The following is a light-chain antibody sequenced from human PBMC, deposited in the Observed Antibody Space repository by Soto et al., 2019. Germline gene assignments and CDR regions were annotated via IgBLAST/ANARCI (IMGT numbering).Light chain of an antibody. CDR3: SAWDNSLNGYV. CDR1: SSNIGSNN. J-gene: IGLJ1*01. Sequence: QSVLTQPLSASASPGQRVTISCSGGSSNIGSNNVAWYQHLPGTAPPRLIFSAGQRPSGVPGRFSGSKSGTSASLAISGLQSDDEGDYYCSAWDNSLNGYVFGPGTKVTVL. CDR2: SAG. V-gene: IGLV1-44*01.